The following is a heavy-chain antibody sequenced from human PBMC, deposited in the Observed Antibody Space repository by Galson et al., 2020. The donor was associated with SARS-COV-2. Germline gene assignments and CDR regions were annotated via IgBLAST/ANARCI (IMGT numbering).Heavy chain of an antibody. CDR1: GGSINSGDYY. CDR3: ARYESDTLAFAS. V-gene: IGHV4-31*03. D-gene: IGHD3-3*02. Sequence: TLSLTCTVSGGSINSGDYYWSWIRQHPEKGLEWIGYIYYSGSTYYNPSLKSRVTLSLDTSDNQFSLRLTSVTAADTALYYCARYESDTLAFASWGQGTLVTVSS. CDR2: IYYSGST. J-gene: IGHJ5*01.